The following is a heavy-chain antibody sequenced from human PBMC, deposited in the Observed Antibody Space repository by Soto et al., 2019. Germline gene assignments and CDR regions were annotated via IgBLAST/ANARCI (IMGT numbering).Heavy chain of an antibody. Sequence: GASVKVSCKASGYTSTAYYMNWVRQAPGQGLEWMGWINPASGDTKDAQKFQGRVTMARDASISTAYMELSRLTSDDTAVYYCARDRPMDVWGQGTTVTVSS. CDR1: GYTSTAYY. V-gene: IGHV1-2*02. CDR2: INPASGDT. CDR3: ARDRPMDV. J-gene: IGHJ6*02.